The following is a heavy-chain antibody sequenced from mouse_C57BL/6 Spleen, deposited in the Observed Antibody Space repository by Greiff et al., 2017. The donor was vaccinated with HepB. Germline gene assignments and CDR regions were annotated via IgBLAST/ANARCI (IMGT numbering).Heavy chain of an antibody. CDR3: ARGGSYYYGSSHYAMDY. V-gene: IGHV1-85*01. Sequence: QVQLQQSGPELVKPGASVKLSCKASGYTFTSYDINWVKQRPGQGLEWIGWIYPRDGSTKYNEKFKGKATLTVDTSSSTAYMELHSLTSEDSAVYFCARGGSYYYGSSHYAMDYWGQGTSVTVSS. D-gene: IGHD1-1*01. CDR1: GYTFTSYD. CDR2: IYPRDGST. J-gene: IGHJ4*01.